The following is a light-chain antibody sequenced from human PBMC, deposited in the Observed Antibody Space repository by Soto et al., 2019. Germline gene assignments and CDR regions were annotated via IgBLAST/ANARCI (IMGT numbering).Light chain of an antibody. CDR1: SGHNSYA. CDR3: QTWGSGIVV. V-gene: IGLV4-69*01. CDR2: LNSDGSH. J-gene: IGLJ2*01. Sequence: QLVLTQPPSASASLGASVKLTCTLSSGHNSYAIAWHQQQSEKGPRYLMKLNSDGSHSKGDGIPDRFSGSSSGAERYLTISSLQSEDEADYYCQTWGSGIVVFGGGTQLTVL.